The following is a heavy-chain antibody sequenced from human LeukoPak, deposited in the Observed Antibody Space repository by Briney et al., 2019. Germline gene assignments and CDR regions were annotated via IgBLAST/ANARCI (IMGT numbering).Heavy chain of an antibody. D-gene: IGHD3-22*01. V-gene: IGHV3-9*03. CDR1: GFTFDDYA. J-gene: IGHJ4*02. Sequence: GRSLRLSCAASGFTFDDYAMHWVRHAPGKGLEWVSGISWNSGSIGYADSVKGRFTISRDNAKNSLYLQMNSLRAEDMALYYCAKDRGSTYYYDSVDFDYWGQGTLVTDSS. CDR3: AKDRGSTYYYDSVDFDY. CDR2: ISWNSGSI.